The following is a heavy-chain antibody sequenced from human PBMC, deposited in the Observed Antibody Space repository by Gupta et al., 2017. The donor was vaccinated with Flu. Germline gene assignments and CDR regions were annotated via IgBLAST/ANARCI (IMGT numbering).Heavy chain of an antibody. CDR1: GGSISSSSYY. J-gene: IGHJ4*02. CDR2: IYYSGST. Sequence: QLQLQESGPGLVQPSETPSLTCTVSGGSISSSSYYWGWIRQPPGKGLEWIGSIYYSGSTYYNPSLKSRVTISVDTSKNQFSLKLSSVTAADTAVYYCARHVGRMAAGPTYDYWGQGTLVTVSS. V-gene: IGHV4-39*01. CDR3: ARHVGRMAAGPTYDY. D-gene: IGHD6-13*01.